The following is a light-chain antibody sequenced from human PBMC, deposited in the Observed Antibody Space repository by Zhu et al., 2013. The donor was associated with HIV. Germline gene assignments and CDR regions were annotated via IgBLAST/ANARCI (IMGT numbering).Light chain of an antibody. CDR2: GAS. V-gene: IGKV3-20*01. CDR3: QQYGSSPRT. CDR1: QSVSSSF. Sequence: VLTQSPGTLSLSPGDTATLSCRASQSVSSSFLAWYQQKIGQPPRLLVYGASSRATGIPDRFSGSGSGTDFTLTISRLEPEDFAVYYCQQYGSSPRTFGQGTKVEIK. J-gene: IGKJ1*01.